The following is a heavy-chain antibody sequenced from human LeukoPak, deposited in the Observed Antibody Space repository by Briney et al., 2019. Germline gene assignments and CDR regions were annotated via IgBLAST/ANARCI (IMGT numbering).Heavy chain of an antibody. CDR1: GFTFSSYE. Sequence: SGGSLRLSCAASGFTFSSYEMNWVRQATGKGLEGVAYISSSGSTIYYADSVKGRFTISRDNAKNSLYLQMNSLRAEDTAVYYCARDVGGTTVTTWGAFDIWGQGTMVTVSS. CDR2: ISSSGSTI. V-gene: IGHV3-48*03. D-gene: IGHD4-17*01. CDR3: ARDVGGTTVTTWGAFDI. J-gene: IGHJ3*02.